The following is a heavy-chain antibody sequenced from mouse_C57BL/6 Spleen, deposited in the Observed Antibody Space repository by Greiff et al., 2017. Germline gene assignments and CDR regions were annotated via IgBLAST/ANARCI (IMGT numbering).Heavy chain of an antibody. Sequence: QVQLKESGPELVKPGASVKLSCKASGYTVTSYDINWVKQRPGQGLEWIGWIYPRDGSTKYNEKFKGKATLTVDTSSSTAYMELHSLTSEDSAVYFCAREDYYGSSYAMDYWGQGTSVTVSS. CDR1: GYTVTSYD. CDR2: IYPRDGST. V-gene: IGHV1-85*01. J-gene: IGHJ4*01. D-gene: IGHD1-1*01. CDR3: AREDYYGSSYAMDY.